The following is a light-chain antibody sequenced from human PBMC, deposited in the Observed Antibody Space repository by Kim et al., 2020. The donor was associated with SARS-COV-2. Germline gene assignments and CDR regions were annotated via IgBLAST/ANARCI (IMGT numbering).Light chain of an antibody. CDR1: KLGDKY. Sequence: VSPRQTASITCAGDKLGDKYACWYQQKPGQSPVLVIYQDSKRPSGIPERFSGSNSGNTATLTISGTQAMDEADYYCQAWDSSTVVFGGGTKLTVL. CDR2: QDS. J-gene: IGLJ2*01. V-gene: IGLV3-1*01. CDR3: QAWDSSTVV.